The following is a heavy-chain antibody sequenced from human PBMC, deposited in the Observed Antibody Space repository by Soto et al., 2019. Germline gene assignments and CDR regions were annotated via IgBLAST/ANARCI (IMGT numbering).Heavy chain of an antibody. CDR3: ARAPTVTTNYYYGMDV. CDR2: IYSGGST. J-gene: IGHJ6*02. CDR1: GFTVSSNY. D-gene: IGHD4-17*01. V-gene: IGHV3-53*04. Sequence: EVRLVESGGGLVQPGGSLRLSCAASGFTVSSNYMSWVRQAPGKGLEWVSVIYSGGSTYYADSVKGRFTISRHNSKNTLYLQMNSLRAEDTAVYYCARAPTVTTNYYYGMDVWGQGTTVTVSS.